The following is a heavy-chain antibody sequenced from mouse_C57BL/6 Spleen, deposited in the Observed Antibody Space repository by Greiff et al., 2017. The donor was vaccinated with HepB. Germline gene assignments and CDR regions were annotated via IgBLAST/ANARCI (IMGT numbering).Heavy chain of an antibody. CDR2: ISSGSSTI. CDR1: GFTFSDYG. Sequence: EVHLVESGGGLVKPGGSLKLSCAASGFTFSDYGMHWVRQAPEKGLEWVAYISSGSSTIYYADTVKGRFTISRDNAKNTLFLQMTSLRSEDTAMYYCARTFYDGYYVDYWGQGTTLTVSS. V-gene: IGHV5-17*01. J-gene: IGHJ2*01. CDR3: ARTFYDGYYVDY. D-gene: IGHD2-3*01.